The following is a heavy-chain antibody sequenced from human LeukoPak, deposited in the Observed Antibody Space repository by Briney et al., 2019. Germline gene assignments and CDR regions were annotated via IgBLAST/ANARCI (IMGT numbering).Heavy chain of an antibody. V-gene: IGHV4-34*01. D-gene: IGHD6-19*01. CDR2: INHSGST. Sequence: GSLRLSCAASGFTFSSYAMSWVRQPPGKGLEWIGEINHSGSTNYNPSLKSRVTISVDTSKNQFSLKLSSVTAADTAVYYCARRNTGYSSGWNWFDPWGQGTLVTVSS. CDR3: ARRNTGYSSGWNWFDP. CDR1: GFTFSSYA. J-gene: IGHJ5*02.